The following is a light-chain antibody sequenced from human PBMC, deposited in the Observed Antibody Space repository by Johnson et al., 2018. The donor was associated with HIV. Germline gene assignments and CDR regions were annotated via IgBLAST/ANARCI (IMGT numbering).Light chain of an antibody. CDR2: END. CDR1: SSNIGNNY. J-gene: IGLJ1*01. V-gene: IGLV1-51*02. Sequence: QSVLTQPPSVSAATGQKVTISCSGSSSNIGNNYVSWFQQLPGTAPKLLICENDKRPSGIPDRFSGSKSGTSATLGITGLQTGDEADYYCGTWDSSLSFYVCGTATKVTVL. CDR3: GTWDSSLSFYV.